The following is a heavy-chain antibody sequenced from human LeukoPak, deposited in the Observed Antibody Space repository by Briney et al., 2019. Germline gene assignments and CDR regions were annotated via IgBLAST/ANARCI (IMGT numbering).Heavy chain of an antibody. Sequence: PGGSLRLSCAASGFTFSSYSMNWVRQAPGKGREWVSSISSSSSYIYYADSVKGRFTISRDNAKNSLYLQMNSLRAEDTAVYYCARQAFASKRVFDYWGQGTLVTVSS. CDR2: ISSSSSYI. D-gene: IGHD3-3*02. V-gene: IGHV3-21*01. J-gene: IGHJ4*02. CDR1: GFTFSSYS. CDR3: ARQAFASKRVFDY.